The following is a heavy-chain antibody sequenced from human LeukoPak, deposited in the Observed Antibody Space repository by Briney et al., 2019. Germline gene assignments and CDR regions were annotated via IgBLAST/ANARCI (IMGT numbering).Heavy chain of an antibody. V-gene: IGHV3-7*01. J-gene: IGHJ6*03. Sequence: GGSLRLSCAASGFTFSSYWMSWVRQAPGKGLEWVANIKQDGSEKYYVDSVKGRFTISRDNAKNSLYLQMNSLRAEDTAVHYCARVRDGYKPPKLSSYYYMDVRGKGTTVTISS. CDR3: ARVRDGYKPPKLSSYYYMDV. D-gene: IGHD5-24*01. CDR2: IKQDGSEK. CDR1: GFTFSSYW.